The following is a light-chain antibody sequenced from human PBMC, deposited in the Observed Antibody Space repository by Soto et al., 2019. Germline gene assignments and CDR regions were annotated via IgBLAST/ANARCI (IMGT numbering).Light chain of an antibody. CDR3: QSYDSNLSGSEV. CDR1: SSNIGAGHD. V-gene: IGLV1-40*01. CDR2: GNA. J-gene: IGLJ1*01. Sequence: QSALTQPPSVSGAPGQRVTISCTGSSSNIGAGHDVHWYQHLPGTAPKLLIYGNANRPSGVPDRFSGSKSGTSAPLAITGLQAEDEADYYCQSYDSNLSGSEVFGTGTKVTVL.